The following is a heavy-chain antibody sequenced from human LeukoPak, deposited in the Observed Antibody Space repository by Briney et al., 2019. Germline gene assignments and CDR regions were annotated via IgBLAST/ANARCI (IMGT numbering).Heavy chain of an antibody. CDR1: GFTFSSYA. V-gene: IGHV3-23*01. CDR3: AKYGSGSYSLLIDY. CDR2: ISGSGDNT. D-gene: IGHD3-10*01. Sequence: RSGGSLRLSCVASGFTFSSYAINWVRQAPGRGLEWVSIISGSGDNTNYADSVKGRFTISRDNSKNTLYLQMNSLRAEDTAVYYCAKYGSGSYSLLIDYWGQGTLVTVSS. J-gene: IGHJ4*02.